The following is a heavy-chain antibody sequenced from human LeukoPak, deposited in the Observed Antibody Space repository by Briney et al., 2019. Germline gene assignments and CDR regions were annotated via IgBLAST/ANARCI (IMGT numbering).Heavy chain of an antibody. J-gene: IGHJ4*02. Sequence: PGGSLRLSCAVSGFTFHKYYMHWVRQAPGKGLVWVSRISSDGSNTNYADSVKGRFTISRDNAKNTLYLQMNSLRAEDTAVYYCIRVPYWGQGALVTVSS. CDR1: GFTFHKYY. CDR3: IRVPY. CDR2: ISSDGSNT. V-gene: IGHV3-74*01.